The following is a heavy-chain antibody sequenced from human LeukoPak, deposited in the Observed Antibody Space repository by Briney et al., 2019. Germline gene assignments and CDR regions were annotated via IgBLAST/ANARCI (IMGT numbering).Heavy chain of an antibody. CDR1: GYIFTRYG. Sequence: ASVKVSCKASGYIFTRYGVNWVRQAPGQRLEWMGWINAGNGNTKYSQEFQGRVTITRDTSASTAYMELSSLRSEDTAVYYCARGLLSFMRSDYSNYWDNWFDPWGQGTLVTVSS. V-gene: IGHV1-3*03. CDR2: INAGNGNT. J-gene: IGHJ5*02. CDR3: ARGLLSFMRSDYSNYWDNWFDP. D-gene: IGHD4-11*01.